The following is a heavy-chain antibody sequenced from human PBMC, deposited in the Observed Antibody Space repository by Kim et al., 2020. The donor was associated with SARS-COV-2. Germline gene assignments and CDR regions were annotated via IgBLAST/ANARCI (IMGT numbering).Heavy chain of an antibody. D-gene: IGHD6-19*01. Sequence: GGSLRLSCAASGFTFDDYAMHWVRQAPGKGLEWVSGISWNSGSIGYADSVKGRFTISRDNAKNSLYLQMNSLRAEDTALYYCAKDESSGWRWGRGLDYWGQGTLVTVSS. CDR1: GFTFDDYA. J-gene: IGHJ4*02. V-gene: IGHV3-9*01. CDR2: ISWNSGSI. CDR3: AKDESSGWRWGRGLDY.